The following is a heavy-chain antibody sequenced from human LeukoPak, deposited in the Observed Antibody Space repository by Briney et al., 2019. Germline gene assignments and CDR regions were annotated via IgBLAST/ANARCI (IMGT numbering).Heavy chain of an antibody. V-gene: IGHV4-34*01. CDR2: INHSGST. CDR1: GGSFSGYY. D-gene: IGHD6-13*01. CDR3: ARGGGSSWYNYYGMDV. J-gene: IGHJ6*04. Sequence: PSETLSLTCAVYGGSFSGYYWSWIRQPTGKGLEWIGEINHSGSTNYNPSLKSRVTISVDTSKNQFSLKLSSVTAADTAMYYCARGGGSSWYNYYGMDVWGKGTTVTVSS.